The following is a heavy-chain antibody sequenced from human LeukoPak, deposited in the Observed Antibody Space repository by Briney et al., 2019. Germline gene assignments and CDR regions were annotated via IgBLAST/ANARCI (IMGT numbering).Heavy chain of an antibody. V-gene: IGHV4-59*01. CDR1: GGSISSYY. Sequence: SEALSLTCTVSGGSISSYYWSWIRQPPGKGLEWIGYIYYSGSTNYNPSLKSRVTISVDTSKNQFSLKLSSVTAADTAVYYCARAPYANLFDYWGQGTLVTVSS. D-gene: IGHD2-8*01. CDR2: IYYSGST. CDR3: ARAPYANLFDY. J-gene: IGHJ4*02.